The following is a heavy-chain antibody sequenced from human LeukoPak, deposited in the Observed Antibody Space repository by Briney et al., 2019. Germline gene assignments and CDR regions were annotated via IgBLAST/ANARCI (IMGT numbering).Heavy chain of an antibody. CDR1: GGTFSSYT. CDR3: ARDPYGVRGVIPRFDP. D-gene: IGHD3-10*01. Sequence: SVKVSCKASGGTFSSYTISWVRQAPGQGLEWMGRIIPILGIANYAQKFQGRVTITADKSTSTAYMEPSSLRSEDTAVYYCARDPYGVRGVIPRFDPWGQGTLVTVSS. V-gene: IGHV1-69*04. CDR2: IIPILGIA. J-gene: IGHJ5*02.